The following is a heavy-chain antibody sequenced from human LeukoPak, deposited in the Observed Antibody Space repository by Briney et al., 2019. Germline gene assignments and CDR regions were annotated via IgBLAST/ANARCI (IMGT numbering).Heavy chain of an antibody. CDR3: AKGYYYDILTGSGFDY. V-gene: IGHV3-30*18. D-gene: IGHD3-9*01. Sequence: GGSLRLSCAASGFTFSSYGMHWVRQAPGKGLEWVAVISYDGSNKYYADSVKGRFTISRDNSKNTLYLQMNSLRAEDTAVYYCAKGYYYDILTGSGFDYWGQGTLVTVSS. CDR1: GFTFSSYG. CDR2: ISYDGSNK. J-gene: IGHJ4*02.